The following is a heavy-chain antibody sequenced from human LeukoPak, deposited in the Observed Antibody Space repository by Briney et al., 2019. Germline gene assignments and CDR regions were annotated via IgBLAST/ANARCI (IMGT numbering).Heavy chain of an antibody. CDR3: ARGYDFDY. Sequence: ASVKVSCKASGYTFTGYYMHWVRQAPGQGLEWMGWINPNSGGTSYAQKFQDRVTMTRDTSISTAYMELSRLRSDDTAVYCCARGYDFDYWGQGTLVTVSS. CDR2: INPNSGGT. CDR1: GYTFTGYY. D-gene: IGHD3-16*01. J-gene: IGHJ4*02. V-gene: IGHV1-2*02.